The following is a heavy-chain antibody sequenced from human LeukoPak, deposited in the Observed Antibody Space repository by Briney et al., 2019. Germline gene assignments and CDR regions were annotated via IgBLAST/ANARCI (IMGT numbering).Heavy chain of an antibody. J-gene: IGHJ6*02. Sequence: GGSLRLSCVASGITLDRYAMHWVRQAPGKGLEWVAGFSLDTDRIDYADSVKGRFTVSKDDAKKTLYLQMNNLRTEDTALYFCTKDITPGGADVWGQGTTVTVSS. CDR1: GITLDRYA. V-gene: IGHV3-9*01. CDR2: FSLDTDRI. D-gene: IGHD3-10*01. CDR3: TKDITPGGADV.